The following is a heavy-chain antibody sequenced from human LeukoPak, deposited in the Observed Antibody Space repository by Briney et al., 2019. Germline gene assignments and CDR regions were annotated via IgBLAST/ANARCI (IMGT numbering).Heavy chain of an antibody. V-gene: IGHV3-74*01. CDR2: ITGDGSGA. CDR3: ARFAVTTAGDY. J-gene: IGHJ4*02. Sequence: GGSLRLFCAASGFTFSSYWMHWVRQAPGKGLVWVSRITGDGSGANYADSVKGRFTISRDNAKNTLYLQMNSLRAEDTAVYYCARFAVTTAGDYWGQGTLVTVSP. CDR1: GFTFSSYW. D-gene: IGHD1-1*01.